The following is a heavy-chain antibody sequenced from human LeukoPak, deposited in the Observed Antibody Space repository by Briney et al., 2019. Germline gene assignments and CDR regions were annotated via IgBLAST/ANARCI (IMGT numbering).Heavy chain of an antibody. CDR3: AKETQWLVRGNWFDP. J-gene: IGHJ5*02. CDR1: GFTFSTYN. D-gene: IGHD6-19*01. Sequence: GGSLRLSCAASGFTFSTYNMNWVRQAPGKGLEWVSYISSSGSTIYYADSVKGRFTISRDNAKNSLYLQMNSLRAEDTAVYYCAKETQWLVRGNWFDPWGQGTLVTVSS. CDR2: ISSSGSTI. V-gene: IGHV3-48*04.